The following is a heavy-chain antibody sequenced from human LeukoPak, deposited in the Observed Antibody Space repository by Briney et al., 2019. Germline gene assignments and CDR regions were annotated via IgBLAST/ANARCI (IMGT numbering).Heavy chain of an antibody. Sequence: GGSLRLSCAASGFTSSSFAMSWVRQAPGKGLEWVSTISGSGGGTWYADSVKGRFAISRDNSNNTLYVQMNSLRAEDTAVYYCAKVRSGSANWALRIFDNWGQGTLVTVSS. CDR1: GFTSSSFA. CDR3: AKVRSGSANWALRIFDN. J-gene: IGHJ4*02. V-gene: IGHV3-23*01. D-gene: IGHD1-1*01. CDR2: ISGSGGGT.